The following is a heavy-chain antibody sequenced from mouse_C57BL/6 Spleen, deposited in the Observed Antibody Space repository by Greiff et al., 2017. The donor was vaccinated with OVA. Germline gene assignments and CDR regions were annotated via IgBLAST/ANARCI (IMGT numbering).Heavy chain of an antibody. Sequence: VQLQQSGAELVKPGASVKISCKASGYAFSSYWMNWVKQRPGKGLEWIGQIYPGDGDTNYNGKFKGKATLTADKSSSTAYMQLSSLTSEDSAVYFCARSALGTDYFDYWGQGTTLTVSS. V-gene: IGHV1-80*01. CDR1: GYAFSSYW. D-gene: IGHD4-1*01. CDR2: IYPGDGDT. J-gene: IGHJ2*01. CDR3: ARSALGTDYFDY.